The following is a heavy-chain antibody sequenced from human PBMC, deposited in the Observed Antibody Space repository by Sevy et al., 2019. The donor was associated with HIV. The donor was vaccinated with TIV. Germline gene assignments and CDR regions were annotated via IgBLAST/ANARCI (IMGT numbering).Heavy chain of an antibody. V-gene: IGHV3-74*01. D-gene: IGHD6-13*01. J-gene: IGHJ6*03. CDR3: ARVTGSSSPNYYDYYMDV. Sequence: GGSLRLSCAASGFTFSSYWMHWVRQAPGKGLVWVSRINSDGSSTSYADSVKGRFTISRDNAKNTLYLQMNSLRAEDTAVYYCARVTGSSSPNYYDYYMDVWGKGTTVTVSS. CDR2: INSDGSST. CDR1: GFTFSSYW.